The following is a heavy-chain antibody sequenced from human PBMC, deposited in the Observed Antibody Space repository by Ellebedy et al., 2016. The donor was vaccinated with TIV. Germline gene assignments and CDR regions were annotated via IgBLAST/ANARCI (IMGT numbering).Heavy chain of an antibody. CDR3: AKSTVINPEGDAYDI. CDR2: INQDGTVP. CDR1: GITFSHYW. Sequence: GESLKISCAASGITFSHYWMNWVRQAPGKGLEWLANINQDGTVPDYLDSLKGRFTISRDNAKNSLYLHMDSLTAEDTAVYYCAKSTVINPEGDAYDIWGQGTKVTVSS. J-gene: IGHJ3*02. V-gene: IGHV3-7*01. D-gene: IGHD4-23*01.